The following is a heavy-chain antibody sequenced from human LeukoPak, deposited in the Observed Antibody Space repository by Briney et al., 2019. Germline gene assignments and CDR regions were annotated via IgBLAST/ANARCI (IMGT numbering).Heavy chain of an antibody. J-gene: IGHJ4*02. CDR1: GFTFNTYN. CDR2: ISSSSSYI. Sequence: GGSLRLSCAGSGFTFNTYNMNWVRQAPGKGLEWVSSISSSSSYIYYADSVKGRFTISRDNAKNSLYLQMNILRAEDTAVYYCARLYDGSAYHADHFDYWGQGTLVIVSS. D-gene: IGHD3-22*01. V-gene: IGHV3-21*01. CDR3: ARLYDGSAYHADHFDY.